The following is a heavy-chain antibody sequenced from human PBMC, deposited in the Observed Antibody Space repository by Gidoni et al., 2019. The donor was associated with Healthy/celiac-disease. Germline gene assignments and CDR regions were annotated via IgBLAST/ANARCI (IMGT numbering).Heavy chain of an antibody. J-gene: IGHJ4*02. Sequence: EVQLLESVGGLVQPGASLRLSCAASGFTFSCYAMSWVRQAPGKGLGWVSGISGSGGRTYDADTVKGRFTISRDKSKNTLYLQMNSLRDEDTAGYYCEKELVGAKRTLDYWGQGTLVTVSS. CDR3: EKELVGAKRTLDY. V-gene: IGHV3-23*01. CDR2: ISGSGGRT. D-gene: IGHD1-26*01. CDR1: GFTFSCYA.